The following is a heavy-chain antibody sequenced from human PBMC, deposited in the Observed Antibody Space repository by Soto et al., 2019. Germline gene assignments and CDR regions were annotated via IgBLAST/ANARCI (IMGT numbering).Heavy chain of an antibody. CDR2: ISYDGSNK. CDR3: AKNPVGATYYFDY. D-gene: IGHD1-26*01. Sequence: QVQLVESGGGVVQPGRSLRLSCAASGFTFSSYGMHWVRQAPGKGLEWVAVISYDGSNKYYADSVKGRFTISRDNSKNTLYLQMNSLRAEDTAVYYCAKNPVGATYYFDYWGQGTLVTVCS. J-gene: IGHJ4*02. CDR1: GFTFSSYG. V-gene: IGHV3-30*18.